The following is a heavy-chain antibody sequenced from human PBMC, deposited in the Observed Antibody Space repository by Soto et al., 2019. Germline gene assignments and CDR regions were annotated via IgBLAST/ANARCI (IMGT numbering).Heavy chain of an antibody. CDR1: GFTLSSYA. CDR2: ISGSGGST. D-gene: IGHD4-4*01. J-gene: IGHJ4*02. Sequence: PGGSLRLSCAASGFTLSSYAMSWVRQAPGKGLEWVSAISGSGGSTYYADSVKGRFTISRDNSKNTLYLQMNSLRAEDTAVYYCARGTTVTVYYFDYWGQGTLVTVS. V-gene: IGHV3-23*01. CDR3: ARGTTVTVYYFDY.